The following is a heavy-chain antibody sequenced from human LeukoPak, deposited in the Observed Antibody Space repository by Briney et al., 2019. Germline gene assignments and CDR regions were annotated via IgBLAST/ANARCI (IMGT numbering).Heavy chain of an antibody. CDR2: IVVGSGNT. CDR1: GFTFTSSA. CDR3: AAVTLYYYSSGD. V-gene: IGHV1-58*02. D-gene: IGHD3-22*01. Sequence: ASVKVSCKASGFTFTSSAMQWVRQARGQRLERIGWIVVGSGNTNYAQKFQERVTITRDMSTSTAYMELSSLRSEDTAVYYCAAVTLYYYSSGDWGQGTLVTVSS. J-gene: IGHJ4*02.